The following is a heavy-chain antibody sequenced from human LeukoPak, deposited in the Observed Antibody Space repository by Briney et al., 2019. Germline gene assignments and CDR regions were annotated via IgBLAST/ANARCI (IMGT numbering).Heavy chain of an antibody. CDR1: EFAFSNYW. V-gene: IGHV3-7*01. Sequence: GGSLRLSCAASEFAFSNYWMSWVRQAPGKGLEWVANIKEDGTETNYVGSVKGRFTISRDNAKNSLYLQTNSLRVEDTAVYYCTTWGPWSHFDYWGQGTLVTVSS. CDR2: IKEDGTET. J-gene: IGHJ4*02. D-gene: IGHD3-3*01. CDR3: TTWGPWSHFDY.